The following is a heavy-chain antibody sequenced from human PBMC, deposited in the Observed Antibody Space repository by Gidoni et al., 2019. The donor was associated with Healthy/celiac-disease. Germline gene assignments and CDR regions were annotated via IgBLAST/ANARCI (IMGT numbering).Heavy chain of an antibody. CDR3: ARVDNYYYGMDV. J-gene: IGHJ6*02. CDR2: IYYSGST. CDR1: GGSISSYY. Sequence: QVQLQESGPGLVKPSETLSLTCTVSGGSISSYYWSWIRPPPGKGLEWIGYIYYSGSTNYNPSLKSRVTISVDTSKNQFSLKLSSVTAADTAVYYCARVDNYYYGMDVWGQGTTVTVSS. V-gene: IGHV4-59*01.